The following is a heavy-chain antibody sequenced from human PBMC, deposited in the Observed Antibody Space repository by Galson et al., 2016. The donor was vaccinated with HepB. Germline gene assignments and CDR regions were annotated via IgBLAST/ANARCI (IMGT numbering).Heavy chain of an antibody. V-gene: IGHV3-48*01. D-gene: IGHD2-15*01. CDR1: GSTFGTQS. Sequence: SLRLSCAASGSTFGTQSFNWVRQAPGRGLEWISHISSSLGNIYYADTVKGRFTISRDNAKNSLYLHMKSLRAEDTAVYFCASGGGTRDWFDPWGQGTLVTVSS. CDR3: ASGGGTRDWFDP. J-gene: IGHJ5*02. CDR2: ISSSLGNI.